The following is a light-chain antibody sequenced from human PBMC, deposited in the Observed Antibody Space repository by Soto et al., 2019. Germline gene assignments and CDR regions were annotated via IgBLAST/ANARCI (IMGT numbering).Light chain of an antibody. J-gene: IGKJ1*01. CDR1: QIVSSN. Sequence: EIVMTQSPATLSVSPGERATLSCRASQIVSSNLACYQQKPGQAPRLLIYDASTRAPGIPARFSGSGSGTEFTLTISSLQSEDFAVYYCQQYSAWWTFGQGTTVEIK. V-gene: IGKV3-15*01. CDR3: QQYSAWWT. CDR2: DAS.